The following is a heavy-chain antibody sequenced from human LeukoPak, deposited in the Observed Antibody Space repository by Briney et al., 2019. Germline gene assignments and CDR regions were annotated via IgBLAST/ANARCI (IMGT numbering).Heavy chain of an antibody. CDR2: ISYDGSNK. V-gene: IGHV3-30*18. CDR1: GFTFSSYG. D-gene: IGHD3-9*01. CDR3: AKDGDILTGPGAFDI. J-gene: IGHJ3*02. Sequence: GGSLRLSCAASGFTFSSYGMHWVRQAPGKGLEWVAVISYDGSNKYYADSVKGRFTISRDNSKNTLYLQMNSLRAEDTAVYYCAKDGDILTGPGAFDIWGQGTMVTVSS.